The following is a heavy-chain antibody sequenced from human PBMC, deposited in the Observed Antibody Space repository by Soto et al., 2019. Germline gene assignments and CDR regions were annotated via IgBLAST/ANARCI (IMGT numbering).Heavy chain of an antibody. J-gene: IGHJ4*02. CDR1: GGTFISHG. CDR2: ISSSSSYI. V-gene: IGHV3-21*01. CDR3: ARGASIDSSGYYYFDFFDY. D-gene: IGHD3-22*01. Sequence: VSHRLWWAAAGGTFISHGGSWVRQTQGKGLEWVSSISSSSSYIYYADSVKGRFTISRDNAKNSLYLQMNSLRAEDTAVYYCARGASIDSSGYYYFDFFDYWGQATLVTLSS.